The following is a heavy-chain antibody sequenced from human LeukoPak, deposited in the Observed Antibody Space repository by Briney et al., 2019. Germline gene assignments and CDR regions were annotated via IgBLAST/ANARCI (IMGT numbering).Heavy chain of an antibody. CDR1: GFSLSCYS. CDR3: ANRHDFWSGYYFVAAPDV. V-gene: IGHV3-23*01. CDR2: MIGIVGST. J-gene: IGHJ6*02. Sequence: GGCLRLSSVASGFSLSCYSMSWVSPAHRGGRGWVSAMIGIVGSTYYTDSVKGQFTISRDNSKNTLYLQMNSLRAEDTAVYYCANRHDFWSGYYFVAAPDVWGQGTTVTVSS. D-gene: IGHD3-3*01.